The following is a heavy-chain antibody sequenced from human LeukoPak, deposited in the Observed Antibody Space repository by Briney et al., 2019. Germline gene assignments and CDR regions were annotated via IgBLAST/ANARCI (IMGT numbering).Heavy chain of an antibody. CDR2: IYTGGST. V-gene: IGHV4-61*02. Sequence: QTLSLTCTVSGGSISSGTFFWSWIRQPAGKGLEWIGRIYTGGSTNYNPSLKSRVTMSVDTSRNQFSLRLSSVTAADTAVYYCASEVPASIDYFQHWGQGTLVTVSS. CDR3: ASEVPASIDYFQH. J-gene: IGHJ1*01. CDR1: GGSISSGTFF. D-gene: IGHD2-2*02.